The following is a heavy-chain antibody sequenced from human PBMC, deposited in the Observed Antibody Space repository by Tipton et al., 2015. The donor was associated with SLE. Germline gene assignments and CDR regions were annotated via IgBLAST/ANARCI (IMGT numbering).Heavy chain of an antibody. D-gene: IGHD3-16*02. Sequence: TLSLTCTVSGGSISSSSYYWGWIRQPPGKGLEWIGYIYYSGSTNYNPSLKSRVTISVDTSKNQFSLKLNSVTAADTAVYYCARDIDQNWFDPWGRGTLVTVSS. CDR1: GGSISSSSYY. CDR2: IYYSGST. CDR3: ARDIDQNWFDP. V-gene: IGHV4-61*01. J-gene: IGHJ5*02.